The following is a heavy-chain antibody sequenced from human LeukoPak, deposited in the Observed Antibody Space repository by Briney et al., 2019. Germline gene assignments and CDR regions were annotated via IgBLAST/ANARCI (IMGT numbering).Heavy chain of an antibody. CDR2: ISSNGGYT. J-gene: IGHJ5*02. CDR1: GFTFSTYA. V-gene: IGHV3-64*01. CDR3: AAQGTTTGGFDP. D-gene: IGHD1/OR15-1a*01. Sequence: GGSLRLSCAASGFTFSTYAMLWVRQAPGKGLEYVSSISSNGGYTYYASSVKGRFTISRDNSKNTLFLQMGSLRAEDMAVYYCAAQGTTTGGFDPWGQGTLVTVSS.